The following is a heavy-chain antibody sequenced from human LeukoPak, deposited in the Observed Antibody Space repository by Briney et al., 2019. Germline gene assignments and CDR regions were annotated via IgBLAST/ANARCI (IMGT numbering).Heavy chain of an antibody. CDR1: GFTFGDHG. Sequence: GGSLRLSCAASGFTFGDHGFSWVRQAPGKGLEWVASLNWNGAGADYADSVKGRFTISRDNAKNSLYLQMNSLRVEDTALYHCARVGSGYDYWGQGTLVTVSS. D-gene: IGHD3-22*01. J-gene: IGHJ4*02. CDR2: LNWNGAGA. V-gene: IGHV3-20*01. CDR3: ARVGSGYDY.